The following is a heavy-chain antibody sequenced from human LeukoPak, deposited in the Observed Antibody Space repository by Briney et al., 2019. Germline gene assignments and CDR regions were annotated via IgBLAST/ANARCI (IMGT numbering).Heavy chain of an antibody. D-gene: IGHD2-2*01. CDR3: ARVGYCSSTSCYARADY. CDR1: GESFSGYY. J-gene: IGHJ4*02. CDR2: INHSGST. V-gene: IGHV4-34*01. Sequence: SETLSLTCAVYGESFSGYYWSWIRQPPGKGLEWIGEINHSGSTNYNPSLKSRVTISVDTSKNQFSLKLSSVTAADTAVYYCARVGYCSSTSCYARADYWGQGTLVTVSS.